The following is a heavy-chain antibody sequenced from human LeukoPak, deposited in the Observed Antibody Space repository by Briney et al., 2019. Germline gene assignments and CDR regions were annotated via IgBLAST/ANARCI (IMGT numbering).Heavy chain of an antibody. D-gene: IGHD6-13*01. J-gene: IGHJ5*02. CDR1: GGSISSGDYF. Sequence: PSETLSLTCTVSGGSISSGDYFWNWIRQPPGKGLEWIGYIYYSGNTYYNPSLKSRVSISVDTSKSQFSLKLSSVTAADTAVYYCARHMAAANWFDPWGQGTLVTVSS. V-gene: IGHV4-30-4*01. CDR3: ARHMAAANWFDP. CDR2: IYYSGNT.